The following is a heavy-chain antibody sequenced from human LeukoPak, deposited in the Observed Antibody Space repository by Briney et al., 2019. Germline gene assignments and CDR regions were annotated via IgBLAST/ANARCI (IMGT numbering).Heavy chain of an antibody. CDR3: AKELYPSLYCSGGSCYHGVFDY. CDR2: ISYDGSNK. Sequence: GGSLRLSCAASGFTFSSYGMHWVRQAPGKGLEWVAVISYDGSNKYYADSVKGRFTISRDNSKNTLYLQMNSLRAEDTAVYYCAKELYPSLYCSGGSCYHGVFDYWGQGTLVTVSS. D-gene: IGHD2-15*01. V-gene: IGHV3-30*18. CDR1: GFTFSSYG. J-gene: IGHJ4*02.